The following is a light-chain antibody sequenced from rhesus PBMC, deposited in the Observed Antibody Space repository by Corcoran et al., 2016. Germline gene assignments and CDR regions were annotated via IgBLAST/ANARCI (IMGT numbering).Light chain of an antibody. J-gene: IGKJ4*01. CDR3: MQYTHIPLT. Sequence: DVVMTQSPLALPITPGQPASISCRSSQSLVHSNGNTYLSWVQQKPGKPPRLLIYKVSNRDSGVPDRFSGSGAGTDFTLKISRVEAEDVGVYYCMQYTHIPLTFGGGTKVEIK. CDR1: QSLVHSNGNTY. V-gene: IGKV2-65*01. CDR2: KVS.